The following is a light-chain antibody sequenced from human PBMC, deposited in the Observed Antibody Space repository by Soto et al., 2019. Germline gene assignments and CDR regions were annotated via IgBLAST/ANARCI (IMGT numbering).Light chain of an antibody. CDR2: DAS. Sequence: DIQMTQSPSSLSASVGDRVTITCQASQDISNYLNWYQQKPGKAPKLLIYDASNLETGVPSRFSGSGSGTDFTFTISSLQPEDIATYYCQQYDNLHTFGLRTKLEIK. CDR3: QQYDNLHT. V-gene: IGKV1-33*01. CDR1: QDISNY. J-gene: IGKJ2*01.